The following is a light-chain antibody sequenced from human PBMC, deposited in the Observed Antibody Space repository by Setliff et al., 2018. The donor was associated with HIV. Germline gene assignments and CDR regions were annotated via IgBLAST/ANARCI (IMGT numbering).Light chain of an antibody. CDR2: DVT. CDR3: CSYAGSYTLGV. J-gene: IGLJ3*02. V-gene: IGLV2-11*01. Sequence: QSALTQPRSVSGSPGQSVTISCTGTSSDVGGYDYVSWYQQLPGKAPKLMIYDVTKRPSGVPDRFSGSKSGNTASLTISGLQAEDEADYYCCSYAGSYTLGVFGGGTK. CDR1: SSDVGGYDY.